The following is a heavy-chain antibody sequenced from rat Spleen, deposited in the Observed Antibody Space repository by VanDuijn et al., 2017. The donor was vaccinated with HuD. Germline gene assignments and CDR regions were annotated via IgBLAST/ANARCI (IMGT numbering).Heavy chain of an antibody. J-gene: IGHJ2*01. D-gene: IGHD1-1*01. CDR2: ISYDGSST. V-gene: IGHV5-29*01. CDR3: ARLQWCFDY. CDR1: GFTFSDYY. Sequence: EVQLVESDGGLVQPGRSLKLSCAASGFTFSDYYMAWVRQAPTKGLEWVATISYDGSSTYYRDSVKGRFTISRDNAKSTLYLQMDSLRSEDTATYYCARLQWCFDYWGQGVMVTVSS.